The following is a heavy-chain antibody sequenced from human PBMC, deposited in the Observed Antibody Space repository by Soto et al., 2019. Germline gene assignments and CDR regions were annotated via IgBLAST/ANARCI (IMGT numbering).Heavy chain of an antibody. D-gene: IGHD3-22*01. J-gene: IGHJ4*02. V-gene: IGHV3-30*18. CDR2: ILYDGSNK. CDR1: GFTFSSYG. CDR3: AKAYFDSSGLDY. Sequence: QVKLVESGGGVVQPGRSLRLSCAASGFTFSSYGMYWVRQAPGKGLEWVAAILYDGSNKYYADSVKGRFTISRDNSKNTLYLQMNSLRVEDTAVYYCAKAYFDSSGLDYWGQGTLVTVSS.